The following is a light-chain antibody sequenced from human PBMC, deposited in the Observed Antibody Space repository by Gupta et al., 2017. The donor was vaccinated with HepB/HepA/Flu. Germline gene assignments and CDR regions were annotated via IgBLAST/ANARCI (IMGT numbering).Light chain of an antibody. CDR1: LAISTW. CDR3: QQANPCPLT. Sequence: DTQMASSPYSVSAPLGDRVTIRCRASLAISTWLVWYQQKPGKAPKLLIYTAPTWESGFPSRFRGSGSGTDFTLPTSSLKLEDFATYYCQQANPCPLTFGGGTKVEIK. V-gene: IGKV1-12*01. CDR2: TAP. J-gene: IGKJ4*01.